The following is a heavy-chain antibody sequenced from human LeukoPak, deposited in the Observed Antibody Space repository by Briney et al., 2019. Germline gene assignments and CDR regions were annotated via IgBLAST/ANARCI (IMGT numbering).Heavy chain of an antibody. CDR2: INSNGGST. CDR3: ARGSWSAAGTSIDY. J-gene: IGHJ4*02. Sequence: GGSLRLSCSASGLTFSTFPMYWVRQTPGKGLEYVSAINSNGGSTYYADSVKGRFTISRDNAANTLYLQMNSLRAEDTAVYYCARGSWSAAGTSIDYWGQGTLVTVSS. D-gene: IGHD6-13*01. CDR1: GLTFSTFP. V-gene: IGHV3-64*04.